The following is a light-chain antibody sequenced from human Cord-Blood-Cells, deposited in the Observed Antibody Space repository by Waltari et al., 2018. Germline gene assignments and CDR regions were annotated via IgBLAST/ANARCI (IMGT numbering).Light chain of an antibody. J-gene: IGKJ4*01. CDR2: KAS. CDR1: QSISSW. V-gene: IGKV1-5*03. CDR3: QQYNSYPLT. Sequence: DIQMTQSPSTLSASVGDRVTITCRASQSISSWLAWYQQKPGKAPKLLIYKASSLESRVPSRFSGSGSGTEFTLTISGLQPDDFATYYCQQYNSYPLTFGGGTKVEIK.